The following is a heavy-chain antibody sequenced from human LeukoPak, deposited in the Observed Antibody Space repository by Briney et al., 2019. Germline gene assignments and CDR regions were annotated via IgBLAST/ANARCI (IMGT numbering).Heavy chain of an antibody. CDR1: GGSISSYY. CDR2: IYYSGST. CDR3: ARSTLFDWLFFFDY. J-gene: IGHJ4*02. V-gene: IGHV4-59*01. Sequence: PSETLSLTCTVSGGSISSYYWSWIRQPPGKGLECIGYIYYSGSTNYNPSLKSRVTISVDTSKNQFSLKLSSVTAADTAVYYCARSTLFDWLFFFDYWGQGTLVTVSS. D-gene: IGHD3-9*01.